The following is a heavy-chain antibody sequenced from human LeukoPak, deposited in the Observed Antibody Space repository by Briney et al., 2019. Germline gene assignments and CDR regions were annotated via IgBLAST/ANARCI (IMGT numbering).Heavy chain of an antibody. J-gene: IGHJ4*02. CDR1: GYMFTRYG. CDR3: ARHRNDFHRRREDY. V-gene: IGHV1-18*01. D-gene: IGHD2-21*02. Sequence: ASVKVSCKASGYMFTRYGISWVRQAPGQGLEWMGWISAYNGNTNYAQKFQGRVTLTTDTSTSTAYMELRSLISDDTAFYYCARHRNDFHRRREDYWGQGTLGTVSS. CDR2: ISAYNGNT.